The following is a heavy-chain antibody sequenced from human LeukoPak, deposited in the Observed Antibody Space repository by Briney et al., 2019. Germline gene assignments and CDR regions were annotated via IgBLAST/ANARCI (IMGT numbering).Heavy chain of an antibody. CDR1: GGPITTYY. CDR2: ISGSGVI. J-gene: IGHJ4*02. Sequence: KSSETLSLTCTVSGGPITTYYLSWIRQSAGMGLEWIGRISGSGVITYNPSLKSRVILSLDTSNNHFSLKLISVTAADTAVYYCARDLGDSSGYYYFDYWGQGTLVTVSS. CDR3: ARDLGDSSGYYYFDY. D-gene: IGHD3-22*01. V-gene: IGHV4-4*07.